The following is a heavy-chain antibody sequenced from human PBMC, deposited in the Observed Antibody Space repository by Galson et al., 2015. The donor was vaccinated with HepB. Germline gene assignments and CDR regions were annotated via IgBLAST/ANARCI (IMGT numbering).Heavy chain of an antibody. D-gene: IGHD6-13*01. J-gene: IGHJ4*02. Sequence: FLRLSCAASGFTFSSYAMSWVRQAPGKGLEWVSAISGSGGNTYYADSVKGRFTISRDNSKNTLYLQMNSLRSDDTAVYYCARDGDSGVGATSGFDYWGQGTLVTVSS. CDR1: GFTFSSYA. CDR3: ARDGDSGVGATSGFDY. CDR2: ISGSGGNT. V-gene: IGHV3-23*01.